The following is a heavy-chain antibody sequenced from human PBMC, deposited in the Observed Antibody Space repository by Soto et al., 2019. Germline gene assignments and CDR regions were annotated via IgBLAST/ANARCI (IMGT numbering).Heavy chain of an antibody. CDR3: ASGHCSGDCYSDY. CDR2: ISTGNSNT. J-gene: IGHJ4*02. CDR1: GYTFTNYP. Sequence: QVQLVQSGAEVKEPGASVKVSCKASGYTFTNYPMHWVRQAPGQGLEWLGWISTGNSNTKCSQRFQGRVTITWDTSAATTYIELTSLRSEDTAVYYCASGHCSGDCYSDYWGQGTLVTFSS. V-gene: IGHV1-3*04. D-gene: IGHD2-21*02.